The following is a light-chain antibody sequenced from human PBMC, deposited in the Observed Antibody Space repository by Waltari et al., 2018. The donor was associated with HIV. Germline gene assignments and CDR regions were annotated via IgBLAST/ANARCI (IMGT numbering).Light chain of an antibody. V-gene: IGKV1-16*02. J-gene: IGKJ1*01. Sequence: DIQLTQSPSSLSASVGDRVTITCRASQDISNYLAWFQQKPGQAPKSLIFAASSLQSGVPSKFSGSGSGTDFTLTISSLQPEDFATYYCQQYHSYPRTFGRGTKVEIK. CDR1: QDISNY. CDR2: AAS. CDR3: QQYHSYPRT.